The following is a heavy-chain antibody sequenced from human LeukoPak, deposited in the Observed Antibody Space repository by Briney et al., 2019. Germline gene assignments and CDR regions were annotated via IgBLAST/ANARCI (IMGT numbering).Heavy chain of an antibody. J-gene: IGHJ4*02. CDR1: GGSISSYY. CDR2: ISGSGGST. V-gene: IGHV3-23*01. D-gene: IGHD6-6*01. Sequence: ETLSLTCTVSGGSISSYYWSWVRQAPGKGLEWVSAISGSGGSTYYADSVKGRFTISRDNSKNTLYLQMNSLRAEDTAVYYCAKGGYSSSSRNFDYWGQGTLVTVSS. CDR3: AKGGYSSSSRNFDY.